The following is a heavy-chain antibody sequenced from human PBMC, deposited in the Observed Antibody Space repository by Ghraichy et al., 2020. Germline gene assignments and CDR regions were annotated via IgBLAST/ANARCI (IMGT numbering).Heavy chain of an antibody. V-gene: IGHV4-34*01. Sequence: ETLSLTCAVYGGSFSGYYWSWIRQPPGKGLEWIGEINHSGSTNYNPSLKSRVTISVDTSKNQFSLKLSSVTAADTAVYYCARVISVGSTWYYYYGMDVWGQGTTVTVSS. CDR3: ARVISVGSTWYYYYGMDV. D-gene: IGHD3-16*01. J-gene: IGHJ6*02. CDR2: INHSGST. CDR1: GGSFSGYY.